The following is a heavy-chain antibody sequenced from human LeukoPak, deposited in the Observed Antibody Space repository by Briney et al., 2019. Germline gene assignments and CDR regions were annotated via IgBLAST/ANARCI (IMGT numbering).Heavy chain of an antibody. V-gene: IGHV1-8*01. CDR2: MKPNSRNT. CDR1: GDTFTSYD. Sequence: ASVKVSWEASGDTFTSYDINWARHAAGQVLEWDGWMKPNSRNTGNAQKFQGRVTMTMNTAISTAYMELSSLRSDDTAVYYCARVYSDSSGYYVQGFDYWGQGTLVTVSS. CDR3: ARVYSDSSGYYVQGFDY. J-gene: IGHJ4*02. D-gene: IGHD3-22*01.